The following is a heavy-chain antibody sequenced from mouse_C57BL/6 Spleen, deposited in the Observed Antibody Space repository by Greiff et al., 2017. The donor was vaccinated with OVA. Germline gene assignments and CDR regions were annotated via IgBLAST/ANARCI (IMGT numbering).Heavy chain of an antibody. CDR1: GYTFTDYN. CDR2: INPNNGGT. Sequence: EVQLQQSGPELVKPGASVKIPCKASGYTFTDYNMDWVKQSHGKSLEWIGDINPNNGGTIYNQKFKGKATLTVDKSSSTAYMELRSLTSEDTAVYYCARGWDYGGYFDVWGTGTTVTVSS. V-gene: IGHV1-18*01. CDR3: ARGWDYGGYFDV. D-gene: IGHD2-4*01. J-gene: IGHJ1*03.